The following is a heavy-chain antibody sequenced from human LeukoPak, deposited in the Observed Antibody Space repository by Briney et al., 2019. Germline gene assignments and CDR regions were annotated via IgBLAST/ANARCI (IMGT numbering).Heavy chain of an antibody. CDR3: ARGRRYCTNGVCSSGAHFDY. J-gene: IGHJ4*02. Sequence: ASVKVSCKASGYTFTSYDINWVRQATGQGLEWMGWMNPNSGNTGYAQKFQGRVTMTRNTSISTAYMELSSLRSEDTAVYYCARGRRYCTNGVCSSGAHFDYWGQGTLVTVSS. CDR2: MNPNSGNT. CDR1: GYTFTSYD. D-gene: IGHD2-8*01. V-gene: IGHV1-8*01.